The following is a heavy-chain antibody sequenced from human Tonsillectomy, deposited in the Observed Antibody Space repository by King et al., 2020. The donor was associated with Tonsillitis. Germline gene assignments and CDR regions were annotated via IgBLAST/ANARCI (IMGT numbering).Heavy chain of an antibody. D-gene: IGHD6-13*01. CDR2: IYHGGST. CDR1: GGSISSGGYS. V-gene: IGHV4-30-2*01. CDR3: ARALIAAGGFDY. J-gene: IGHJ4*02. Sequence: LQLQESGSGLVKPSQTLSLTCAVSGGSISSGGYSWSWIRQPPGKGLEWIGYIYHGGSTYYSPSLKSRVTISVDRSKNQFSLKVSSVTAADTAVYYCARALIAAGGFDYWGRGTLVTVSS.